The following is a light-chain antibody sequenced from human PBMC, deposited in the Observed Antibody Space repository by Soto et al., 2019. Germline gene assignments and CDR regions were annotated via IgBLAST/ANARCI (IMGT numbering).Light chain of an antibody. J-gene: IGKJ1*01. CDR1: QSVSSSY. Sequence: EIVLTQSPATLSLSPGERATLSCWATQSVSSSYLAWYQQKPGLAPRLLIYGASSRASGIPDRFSGSGSGTDFTLTISRLEPEDFAVYYCQQYGTSPQTFGQGTKVDIK. CDR3: QQYGTSPQT. V-gene: IGKV3D-20*01. CDR2: GAS.